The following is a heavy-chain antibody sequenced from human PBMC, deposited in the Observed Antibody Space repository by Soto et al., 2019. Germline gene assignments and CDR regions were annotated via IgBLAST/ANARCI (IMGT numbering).Heavy chain of an antibody. CDR2: INHSGST. J-gene: IGHJ4*02. Sequence: QVQLQQWGAGLLKPSETLSLTCAVYGGSFSGYYWCWIRQPPGKGLEWIGEINHSGSTNYNPSLKSRVTISVDTSKNQFSLKLSSVTAADPAVYYCAREGTRYSSSLYHRYYFDYWGQGTLVTVSS. D-gene: IGHD6-13*01. CDR1: GGSFSGYY. V-gene: IGHV4-34*01. CDR3: AREGTRYSSSLYHRYYFDY.